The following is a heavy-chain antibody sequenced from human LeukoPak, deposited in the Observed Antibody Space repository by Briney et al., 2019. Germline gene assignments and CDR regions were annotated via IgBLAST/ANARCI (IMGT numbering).Heavy chain of an antibody. CDR2: FRYDGNDK. D-gene: IGHD5-12*01. J-gene: IGHJ4*02. CDR1: GFTFSTYG. Sequence: GGSLRLSCAASGFTFSTYGMHWVRQAPGKGLEWVAFFRYDGNDKYYADSVKGRFTISRDNSKNTLYLQMNSLRPEDTAVYYCARARPSMWIDYWGQGTLVTVSS. V-gene: IGHV3-30*02. CDR3: ARARPSMWIDY.